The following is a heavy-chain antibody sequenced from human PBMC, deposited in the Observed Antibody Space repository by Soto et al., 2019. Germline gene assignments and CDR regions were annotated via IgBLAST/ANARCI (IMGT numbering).Heavy chain of an antibody. CDR3: AREGAHYTPLDH. CDR1: GYTFTDYA. CDR2: INVGNGNT. J-gene: IGHJ4*02. V-gene: IGHV1-3*01. Sequence: ASVKVSCKASGYTFTDYAIHWVRQAPGQGLEWMGWINVGNGNTGYSRKFQGRVTNVRDMSASTAYIEVASLTSEDTAIYYCAREGAHYTPLDHWGQGTLVTVSS. D-gene: IGHD2-15*01.